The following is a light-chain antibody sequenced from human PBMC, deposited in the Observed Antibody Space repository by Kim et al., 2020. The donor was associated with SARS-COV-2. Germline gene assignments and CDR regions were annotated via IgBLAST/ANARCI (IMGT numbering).Light chain of an antibody. V-gene: IGKV4-1*01. J-gene: IGKJ4*01. CDR2: WAA. CDR1: QSVLYSSNNKNY. CDR3: QQYYSTPLT. Sequence: ATINCKSSQSVLYSSNNKNYLAWYQQKPGQPPKLLIYWAATRESGVPDRFSGSGSGTDFTLTISSLQAEDVAVYYCQQYYSTPLTFGGGTKVDIK.